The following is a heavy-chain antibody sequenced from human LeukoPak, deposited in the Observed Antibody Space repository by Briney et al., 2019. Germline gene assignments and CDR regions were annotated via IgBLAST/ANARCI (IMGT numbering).Heavy chain of an antibody. CDR1: GFTFSSYA. Sequence: PGGSLRLSCAASGFTFSSYAMSWVRQAPGKGLEWVSGISGSGGSTYYADSVKGRFIISRDNSRDTLYLQMNSPRAEDTAVYYCAIRGVSSNSLFDHWGQGTLVTVSS. V-gene: IGHV3-23*01. CDR3: AIRGVSSNSLFDH. CDR2: ISGSGGST. J-gene: IGHJ4*02. D-gene: IGHD6-6*01.